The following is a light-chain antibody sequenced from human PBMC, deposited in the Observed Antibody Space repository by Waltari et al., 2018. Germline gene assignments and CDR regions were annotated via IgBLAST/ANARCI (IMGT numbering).Light chain of an antibody. V-gene: IGLV2-14*03. CDR3: ISYTTSSTFV. J-gene: IGLJ1*01. CDR2: DVT. Sequence: QSALTQPASVSGAPGQSITISCSGSTRDIGDYNYVSWCQHHPGKAPKLLIYDVTERHSGISDRFSGSKSGNTASLTISGLQAEDEADYYCISYTTSSTFVFGSGTKVTVL. CDR1: TRDIGDYNY.